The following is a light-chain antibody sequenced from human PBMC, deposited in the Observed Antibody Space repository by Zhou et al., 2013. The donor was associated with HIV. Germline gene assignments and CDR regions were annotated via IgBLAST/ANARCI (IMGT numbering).Light chain of an antibody. CDR2: GAS. J-gene: IGKJ3*01. CDR1: QDISNY. Sequence: DIQMTQSPSSLSASVGDRVTITCQASQDISNYLNWYQQKPGKAPKLLIYGASKLKTGVPSRFSGSGSETYFTFTISSLQPEDIAAYYCQQFDSLPFTFGPGTKVDIK. V-gene: IGKV1-33*01. CDR3: QQFDSLPFT.